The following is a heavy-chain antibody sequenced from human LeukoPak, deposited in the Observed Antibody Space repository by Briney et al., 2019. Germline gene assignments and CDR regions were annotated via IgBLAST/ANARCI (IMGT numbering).Heavy chain of an antibody. J-gene: IGHJ4*02. CDR3: AKPRDSSGYYYVPFDY. V-gene: IGHV3-23*01. D-gene: IGHD3-22*01. CDR1: GFTFSSYA. Sequence: QPGGSLRLSCAASGFTFSSYAVSWVRQAPGKGLEWVSAISGSGGSTYYADSAKGRFTISRDNSKNTLYLQMNSLRAEDTAVYYCAKPRDSSGYYYVPFDYWGQGTLVTVSS. CDR2: ISGSGGST.